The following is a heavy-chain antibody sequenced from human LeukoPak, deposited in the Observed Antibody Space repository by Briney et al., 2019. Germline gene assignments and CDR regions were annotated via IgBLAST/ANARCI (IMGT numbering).Heavy chain of an antibody. V-gene: IGHV3-7*04. Sequence: GGSLRLSCAASGFTFSDYYMSWIRQAPGKGLEWVANIKEDGSDKNYVDSVRGRFTISRDNAKNALYLQMNSLRAEDTAVYYCGREIPGGTTSLDCWGQGTVVTVSS. CDR1: GFTFSDYY. D-gene: IGHD1-7*01. J-gene: IGHJ4*02. CDR3: GREIPGGTTSLDC. CDR2: IKEDGSDK.